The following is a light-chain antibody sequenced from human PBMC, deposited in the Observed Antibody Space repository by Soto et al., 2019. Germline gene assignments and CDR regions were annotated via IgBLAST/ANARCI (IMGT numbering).Light chain of an antibody. Sequence: DIQMTQSPSTLSGSVGDRVTITCRASQTISSWLAWYQQKPGKAPKLLIYAASTLRSGVPSRFSGSGSGTDFTLTISCLQSEDFATYYCQQYYSYPWTFGQGTKVDIK. CDR3: QQYYSYPWT. V-gene: IGKV1-5*01. CDR2: AAS. CDR1: QTISSW. J-gene: IGKJ1*01.